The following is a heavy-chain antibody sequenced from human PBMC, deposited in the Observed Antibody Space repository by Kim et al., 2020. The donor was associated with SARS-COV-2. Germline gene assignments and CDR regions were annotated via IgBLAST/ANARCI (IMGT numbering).Heavy chain of an antibody. Sequence: LKGRVTISVDTSKNQFSLKLSSVTAADTAVYYCARRKFTIFGVVQNAFDIWGQGTMVTVSS. V-gene: IGHV4-34*01. D-gene: IGHD3-3*01. CDR3: ARRKFTIFGVVQNAFDI. J-gene: IGHJ3*02.